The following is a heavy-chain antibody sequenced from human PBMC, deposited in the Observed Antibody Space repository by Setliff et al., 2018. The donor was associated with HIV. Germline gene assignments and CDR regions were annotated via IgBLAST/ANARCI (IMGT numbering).Heavy chain of an antibody. CDR2: INHSGST. Sequence: SETLSLTCTVSGFTFNTYWMSWVRQPPGKGLEWIGEINHSGSTNYNPSLKSRVTISVDTSKNQFSLKLSSVTAADTAVYYCARGAIAVAGISYYYYGMDVWGQGTTVTGSS. J-gene: IGHJ6*02. V-gene: IGHV4-34*01. D-gene: IGHD6-19*01. CDR3: ARGAIAVAGISYYYYGMDV. CDR1: GFTFNTYW.